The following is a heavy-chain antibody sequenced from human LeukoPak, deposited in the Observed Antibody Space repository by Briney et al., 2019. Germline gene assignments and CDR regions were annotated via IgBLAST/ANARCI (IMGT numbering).Heavy chain of an antibody. D-gene: IGHD5-24*01. CDR1: GFTFSSYA. CDR3: ARDYAQRWPQSPFDY. J-gene: IGHJ4*02. V-gene: IGHV3-30*04. Sequence: GRSLRLSCAASGFTFSSYAMHWVRQAPGKGLEWVAVISYDGSNKYYADSVKGRFTISRDNSKNTLYLQMNSLRAEDTAVYYCARDYAQRWPQSPFDYWGQGTLVTVSS. CDR2: ISYDGSNK.